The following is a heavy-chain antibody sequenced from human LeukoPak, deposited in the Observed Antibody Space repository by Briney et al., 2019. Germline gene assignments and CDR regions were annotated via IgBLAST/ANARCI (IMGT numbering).Heavy chain of an antibody. CDR1: GYXXXSYW. Sequence: SGYXXXSYWIGWVRQLPGKGLEWMGIIYPGDSDTRYSPSFQGQVTISADKSISTAYLQWSSLKASDTAMYYCARHRGIAAAIDYWGQGTLVTVSS. D-gene: IGHD6-13*01. CDR3: ARHRGIAAAIDY. V-gene: IGHV5-51*01. J-gene: IGHJ4*02. CDR2: IYPGDSDT.